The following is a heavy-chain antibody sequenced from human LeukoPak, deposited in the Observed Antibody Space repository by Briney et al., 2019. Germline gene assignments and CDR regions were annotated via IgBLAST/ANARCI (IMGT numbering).Heavy chain of an antibody. CDR1: GGSVSSGSYY. D-gene: IGHD4-17*01. V-gene: IGHV4-61*01. CDR2: IYYSGST. Sequence: SETLSLICTVSGGSVSSGSYYWSWIRQPPGKGLEWIGYIYYSGSTNYNPSLKSRVTISVDTSKNQFSLKLSSVTAADTAVYYCARWLTTVTTVDYWGQGTLVTVSS. J-gene: IGHJ4*02. CDR3: ARWLTTVTTVDY.